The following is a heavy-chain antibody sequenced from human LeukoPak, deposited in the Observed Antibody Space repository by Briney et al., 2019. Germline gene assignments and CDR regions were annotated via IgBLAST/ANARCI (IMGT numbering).Heavy chain of an antibody. V-gene: IGHV1-69*13. D-gene: IGHD1-26*01. CDR2: IIPIFGTA. J-gene: IGHJ4*02. CDR3: ARDLLEWELHPRPGPFGY. CDR1: GGTFSSYA. Sequence: SVKVSCKASGGTFSSYAISWVRQAPGQGLEWMGGIIPIFGTANYAQKFQGRVTITADESTSTAYMELSSLRSEDTAVYYCARDLLEWELHPRPGPFGYWGQGTLVTVSS.